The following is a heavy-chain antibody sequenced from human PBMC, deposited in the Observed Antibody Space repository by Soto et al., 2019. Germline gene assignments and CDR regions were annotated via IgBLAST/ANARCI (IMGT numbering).Heavy chain of an antibody. CDR2: ISGSGSDT. Sequence: GGSLRLSCAASGFTFYNYAMGWVRQAPGKGLEWVSAISGSGSDTYYVDSVKGRFTISRDNSENTLYLQMNSLRAEDTAVYYCATADTAMVKFDYWGQGTLVTVSS. CDR3: ATADTAMVKFDY. J-gene: IGHJ4*02. V-gene: IGHV3-23*01. D-gene: IGHD5-18*01. CDR1: GFTFYNYA.